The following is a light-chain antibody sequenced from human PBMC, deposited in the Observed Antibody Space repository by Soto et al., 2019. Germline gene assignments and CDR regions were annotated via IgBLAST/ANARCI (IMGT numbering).Light chain of an antibody. V-gene: IGKV4-1*01. CDR3: QQYDSSPRT. CDR2: WAS. J-gene: IGKJ1*01. Sequence: DIVMTQSPDSLAVSLGERATINCKSSQSVLYSSNNKNYLAWYQQKPGQPPKLLIYWASTRESGVPDRFSGSGSGTDFTLTINRLEPEDFAVYHCQQYDSSPRTFGQGTKVEIK. CDR1: QSVLYSSNNKNY.